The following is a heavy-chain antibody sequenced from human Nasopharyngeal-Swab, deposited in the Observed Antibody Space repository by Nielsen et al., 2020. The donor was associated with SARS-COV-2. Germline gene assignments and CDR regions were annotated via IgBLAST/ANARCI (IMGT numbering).Heavy chain of an antibody. CDR2: IIPIFGTA. D-gene: IGHD5-12*01. Sequence: WVRQAPGRGLGWMGGIIPIFGTANYAQKFQGRVTITADESTSTAYMELSSLRSEDTAVYYCARWGIVATGSYYYYGMDVWGQGTTVTVSS. V-gene: IGHV1-69*01. J-gene: IGHJ6*02. CDR3: ARWGIVATGSYYYYGMDV.